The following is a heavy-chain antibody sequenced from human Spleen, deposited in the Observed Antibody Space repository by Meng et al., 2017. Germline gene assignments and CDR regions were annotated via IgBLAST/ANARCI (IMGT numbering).Heavy chain of an antibody. CDR3: ATYTQTGASWDY. V-gene: IGHV3-23*03. CDR1: GFTFGTYT. J-gene: IGHJ4*02. D-gene: IGHD7-27*01. CDR2: IDNRGNNI. Sequence: EHLVESGGGVVQPVRSLRLSCAASGFTFGTYTMPWFRQPPGMGLEWVSVIDNRGNNIHYADSVKGRFTISRDNSENTRYLQMNSLRVEGAAVYYCATYTQTGASWDYWGQGTLVTVSS.